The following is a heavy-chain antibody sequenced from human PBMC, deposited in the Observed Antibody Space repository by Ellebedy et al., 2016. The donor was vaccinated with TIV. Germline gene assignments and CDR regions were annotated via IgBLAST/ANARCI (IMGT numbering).Heavy chain of an antibody. V-gene: IGHV3-48*02. Sequence: GESLKISCAASGFTLSRYNMNWVRQAPGKGLEWVSHISYSGSTIFYADSVKGRFTISRDTAKNSRYLQMNSLRDEDTAMYHCTREGSGFDPWGQGTLVIVSS. J-gene: IGHJ5*02. CDR2: ISYSGSTI. CDR1: GFTLSRYN. CDR3: TREGSGFDP.